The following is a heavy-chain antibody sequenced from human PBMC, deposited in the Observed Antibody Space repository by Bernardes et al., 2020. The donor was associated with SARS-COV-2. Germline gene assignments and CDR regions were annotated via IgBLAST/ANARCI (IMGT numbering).Heavy chain of an antibody. V-gene: IGHV4-4*07. CDR3: ASTHIRSSGYYYFDY. CDR1: GGSISSYY. J-gene: IGHJ4*02. CDR2: IYTSGST. Sequence: SETLSLTCTVSGGSISSYYWSWIRQPAGKGLEWIGRIYTSGSTHYNPSLKSRVTMSVDTSKNQFSLKLSSVTAADTAVYYCASTHIRSSGYYYFDYWGQGTLVTVSS. D-gene: IGHD3-22*01.